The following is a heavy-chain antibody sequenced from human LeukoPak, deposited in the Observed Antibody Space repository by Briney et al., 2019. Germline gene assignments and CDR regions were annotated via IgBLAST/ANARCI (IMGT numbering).Heavy chain of an antibody. V-gene: IGHV3-23*01. D-gene: IGHD3-10*01. Sequence: GGSLRLSCAASGFTSSSYAMSWVRQAPGKGLEWVSPINGNGGSTNYADSVKGRFTISRDNSNNTLYLQMNSLRAEDTAVYYCAKDGVITMVRGANFDYWGQGTLVTVSS. CDR2: INGNGGST. J-gene: IGHJ4*02. CDR3: AKDGVITMVRGANFDY. CDR1: GFTSSSYA.